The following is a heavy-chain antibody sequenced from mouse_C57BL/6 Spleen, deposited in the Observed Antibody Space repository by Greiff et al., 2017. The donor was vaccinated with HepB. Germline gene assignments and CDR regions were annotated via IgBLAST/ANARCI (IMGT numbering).Heavy chain of an antibody. D-gene: IGHD1-1*01. Sequence: EVKLQESGPGLVKPSQSLSLTCSVTGYSITSGYYWNWIRQFPGNKLEWMGYISYDGSNNYNPSLKNRISITRDTSKNQFFLKLNSVTTEDTATYYCARDRYYGSRGPFAYWGQGTLVTVSA. CDR3: ARDRYYGSRGPFAY. CDR1: GYSITSGYY. J-gene: IGHJ3*01. V-gene: IGHV3-6*01. CDR2: ISYDGSN.